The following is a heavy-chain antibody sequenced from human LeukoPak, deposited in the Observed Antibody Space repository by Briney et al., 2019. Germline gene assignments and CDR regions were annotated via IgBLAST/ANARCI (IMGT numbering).Heavy chain of an antibody. J-gene: IGHJ4*02. CDR3: ARKKLGYCSGGSCSPFDY. D-gene: IGHD2-15*01. V-gene: IGHV5-51*01. CDR1: GYSFTSYW. CDR2: IYPSDSDT. Sequence: GESLKISCKGSGYSFTSYWIGWVRQMPGKGLEWMGIIYPSDSDTRYSPSFQGQVTISADKSISTAYLQWSSLKASDTAMYYCARKKLGYCSGGSCSPFDYWGLGTLVTVSS.